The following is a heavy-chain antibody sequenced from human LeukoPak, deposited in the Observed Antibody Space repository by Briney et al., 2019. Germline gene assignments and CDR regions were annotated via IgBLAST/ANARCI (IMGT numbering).Heavy chain of an antibody. CDR1: GFTFSNYE. CDR3: ARDGSLTVTPLSLSFDY. CDR2: ISSSGSTI. D-gene: IGHD1-7*01. J-gene: IGHJ4*02. Sequence: GGSLRLSCAASGFTFSNYEMNWVRQAPGKGLEWVSYISSSGSTIHYVDSVKGRFTISRDNAKNSLYLQMNSLRAEDTAVYYCARDGSLTVTPLSLSFDYWGQGTLVTVSS. V-gene: IGHV3-48*03.